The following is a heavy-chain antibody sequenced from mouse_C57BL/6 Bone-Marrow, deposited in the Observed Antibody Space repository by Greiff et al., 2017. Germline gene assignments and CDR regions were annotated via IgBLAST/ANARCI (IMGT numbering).Heavy chain of an antibody. D-gene: IGHD4-1*01. J-gene: IGHJ2*01. V-gene: IGHV6-3*01. CDR1: GFTFSNYW. CDR2: IRLKSDNYAT. Sequence: EVNVVESGGGLVQPGGSMKLSCVASGFTFSNYWMNLVRQSPEKGLEWVVQIRLKSDNYATHYAETVKGRFTISRDDAKSSVYLQMNNVRAEDTGIYYCTNGDGEDYWGQGTTLTVSS. CDR3: TNGDGEDY.